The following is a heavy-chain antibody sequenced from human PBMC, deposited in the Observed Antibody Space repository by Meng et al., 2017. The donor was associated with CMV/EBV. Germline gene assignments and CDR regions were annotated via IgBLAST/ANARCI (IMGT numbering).Heavy chain of an antibody. Sequence: VKVSCKASGYTFTAHYFHWVRQAPGQGLEWMGWIHPHRGGTNYAQQFQGRVTLTRDTSINTGYMELTRLTSDDTAVYYCARDNNWGPDYWGQGTLVTVSS. CDR1: GYTFTAHY. CDR3: ARDNNWGPDY. CDR2: IHPHRGGT. D-gene: IGHD7-27*01. V-gene: IGHV1-2*02. J-gene: IGHJ4*02.